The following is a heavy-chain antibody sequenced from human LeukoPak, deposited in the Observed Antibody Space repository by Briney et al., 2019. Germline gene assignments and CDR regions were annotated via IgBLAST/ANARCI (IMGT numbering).Heavy chain of an antibody. Sequence: PSETLSLTCAVYGGSFSGYYWSWIRQPPGKGLEWIGEINHSGSTNYNPSLKSRVTISVDTSKNQFSLKLSSVTAADTAVYYCARSDIWLRYCFDYWGQGTLVTVSS. V-gene: IGHV4-34*01. D-gene: IGHD3-9*01. CDR2: INHSGST. CDR3: ARSDIWLRYCFDY. CDR1: GGSFSGYY. J-gene: IGHJ4*02.